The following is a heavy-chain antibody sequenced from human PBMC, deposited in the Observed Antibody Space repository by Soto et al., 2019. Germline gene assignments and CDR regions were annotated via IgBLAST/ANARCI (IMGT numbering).Heavy chain of an antibody. J-gene: IGHJ6*02. D-gene: IGHD6-6*01. CDR1: GGSLSSISYY. CDR3: ARARIAARGYYYYGMDV. Sequence: SDTLSLTFTVSGGSLSSISYYWGWLRQPPGQGLEWIGSIYYSGSTYYNPSLKSRVTISVDTSKNQFSLKLSSVTAADTAVYYCARARIAARGYYYYGMDVWGQGTTVTVSS. V-gene: IGHV4-39*01. CDR2: IYYSGST.